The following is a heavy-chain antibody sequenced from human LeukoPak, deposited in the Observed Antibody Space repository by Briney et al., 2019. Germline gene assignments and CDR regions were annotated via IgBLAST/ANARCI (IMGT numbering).Heavy chain of an antibody. CDR2: ISGSGGST. V-gene: IGHV3-23*01. Sequence: PGGSLRLSCAASGFTFSGYAMSWVRQAPGKGLEWVSAISGSGGSTYYADSVKGRFTISRDNSRDTLYLQMNSLRAEDTAVYYCAKRYYDYVWGSYYFDYWGQGTLVTVSS. D-gene: IGHD3-16*01. CDR1: GFTFSGYA. J-gene: IGHJ4*02. CDR3: AKRYYDYVWGSYYFDY.